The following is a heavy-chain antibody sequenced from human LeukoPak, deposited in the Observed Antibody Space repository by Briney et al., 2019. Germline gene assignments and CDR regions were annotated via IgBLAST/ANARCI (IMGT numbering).Heavy chain of an antibody. Sequence: GGSLRLSCAASGFTFSNAWMSWVRQAPGKGLEWVGCIKSKTDGGTTDYAAPVKGRFTISRDDSKNTLYLQMNSLKTEDTAVYYCTTVPGTMIVVVLGHPWGQGTLVTVSS. D-gene: IGHD3-22*01. CDR2: IKSKTDGGTT. CDR1: GFTFSNAW. CDR3: TTVPGTMIVVVLGHP. V-gene: IGHV3-15*01. J-gene: IGHJ5*02.